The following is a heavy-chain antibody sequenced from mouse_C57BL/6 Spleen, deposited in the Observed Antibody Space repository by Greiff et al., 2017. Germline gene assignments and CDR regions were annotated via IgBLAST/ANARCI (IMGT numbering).Heavy chain of an antibody. CDR1: GYSITSGYY. V-gene: IGHV3-6*01. J-gene: IGHJ2*01. Sequence: VQLKESGPGLVKPSQSLSLTCSVTGYSITSGYYWNWIRQFPGNKLEWMGYISYDGSNNYNPSLKNRISITRDTSKNQFFLKLNSVTTEDTATYYCARFITTVVRSYFDYWGQGTTLTVSS. CDR3: ARFITTVVRSYFDY. CDR2: ISYDGSN. D-gene: IGHD1-1*01.